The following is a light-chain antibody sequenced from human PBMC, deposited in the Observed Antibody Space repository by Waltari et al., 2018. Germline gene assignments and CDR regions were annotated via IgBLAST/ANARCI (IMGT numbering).Light chain of an antibody. CDR3: QAWDNGVI. Sequence: SYELTQPPSVSVSPGQTASITCSGPGLGAKYTCWYQNKPGQSPVVVIYQVNRRPSGIPERFSGSNSGNTATLTISGTQAVDEAEYFCQAWDNGVIFGGGTNLTVL. CDR2: QVN. V-gene: IGLV3-1*01. J-gene: IGLJ2*01. CDR1: GLGAKY.